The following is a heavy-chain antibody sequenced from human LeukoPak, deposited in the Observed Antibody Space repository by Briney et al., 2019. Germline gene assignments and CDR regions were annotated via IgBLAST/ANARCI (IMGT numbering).Heavy chain of an antibody. CDR3: ARSDEGAFDI. CDR1: GFTFSDYY. CDR2: SSSSGRTI. Sequence: GGSLRLSCEASGFTFSDYYMSWIRQAPGKGREWVSYSSSSGRTIYYADSVKGRFTISRDNAKNSLYLQMNSLRAEDTAVYYCARSDEGAFDIWGQGTMVTVSS. J-gene: IGHJ3*02. V-gene: IGHV3-11*04.